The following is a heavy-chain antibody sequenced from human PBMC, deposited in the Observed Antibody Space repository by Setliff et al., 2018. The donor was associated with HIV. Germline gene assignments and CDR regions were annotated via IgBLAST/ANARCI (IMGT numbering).Heavy chain of an antibody. CDR2: MNPNSGVS. J-gene: IGHJ6*02. V-gene: IGHV1-8*02. Sequence: WASVKVSCKASGYTFTSYYMHWVRQAPGQRLEWMGWMNPNSGVSGYALKFHDRVTMTRDTSITTAYMELSSLTSEDTAVYYCARGKGVGGVITTGGLDVWGQGTTVTVSS. CDR1: GYTFTSYY. CDR3: ARGKGVGGVITTGGLDV. D-gene: IGHD3-10*01.